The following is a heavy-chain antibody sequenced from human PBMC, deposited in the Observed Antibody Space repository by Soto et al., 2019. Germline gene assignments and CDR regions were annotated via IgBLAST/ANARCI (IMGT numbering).Heavy chain of an antibody. CDR2: ISGSGGST. J-gene: IGHJ5*02. Sequence: PGGSLRLSCAASGFTFSSYAMSWVRQAPGKGLEWVSAISGSGGSTYYADSVKGRFTISRDNSKNTLYLQMNSLRAEDTAVYYCAKDSPVEPAAIRTNWFDPWGQGTLVTVSS. CDR1: GFTFSSYA. V-gene: IGHV3-23*01. D-gene: IGHD2-2*01. CDR3: AKDSPVEPAAIRTNWFDP.